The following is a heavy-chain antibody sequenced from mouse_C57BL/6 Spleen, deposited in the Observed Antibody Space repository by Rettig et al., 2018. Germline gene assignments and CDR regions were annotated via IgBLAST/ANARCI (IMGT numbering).Heavy chain of an antibody. CDR3: ARIYDGYFGDY. J-gene: IGHJ2*01. V-gene: IGHV1-64*01. Sequence: QVQLQQPGAELVKPGASVKLSCKASGYTFTNYWMHWVKQRPGQGLEWIGMIHPNSGTTYYNEKFKSKATLTVDESSSTAYMQLSSLTSEDSAVYYCARIYDGYFGDYWGQGTTLTVSS. D-gene: IGHD2-3*01. CDR2: IHPNSGTT. CDR1: GYTFTNYW.